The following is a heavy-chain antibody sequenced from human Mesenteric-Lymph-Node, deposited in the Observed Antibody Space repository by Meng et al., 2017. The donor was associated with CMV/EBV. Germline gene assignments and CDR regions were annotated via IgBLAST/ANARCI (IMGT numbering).Heavy chain of an antibody. CDR1: GSFSGQY. CDR3: ARMDYYGSGSWRRNWFDP. D-gene: IGHD3-10*01. V-gene: IGHV4-34*01. J-gene: IGHJ5*02. CDR2: INHSGST. Sequence: GSFSGQYWSWIRQPPGKGLEWIGEINHSGSTNYKSSLKSRVAITVDTSKNQFSLKLTSVTAADTAVYYCARMDYYGSGSWRRNWFDPWGQGTLVTVSS.